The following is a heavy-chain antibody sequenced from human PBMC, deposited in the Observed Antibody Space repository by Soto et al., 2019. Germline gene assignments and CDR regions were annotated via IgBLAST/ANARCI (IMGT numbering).Heavy chain of an antibody. V-gene: IGHV3-30*18. J-gene: IGHJ3*01. D-gene: IGHD6-6*01. CDR2: IAYDGSNK. Sequence: QVQLVESGGGAVQPGRSLRLSCAASGFTFSTYGMHWVRQAPGKGLEWVALIAYDGSNKYYADSVKGRFTISRDNSKNTLYLQMNSLRAEDTAVYYCAKGAYDYGTSSLAFDFWGQGTMVTVSS. CDR3: AKGAYDYGTSSLAFDF. CDR1: GFTFSTYG.